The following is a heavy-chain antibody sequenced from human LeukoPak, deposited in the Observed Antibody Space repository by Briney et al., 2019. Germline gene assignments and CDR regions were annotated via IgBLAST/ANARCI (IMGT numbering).Heavy chain of an antibody. CDR2: IIPIFGIA. J-gene: IGHJ6*02. CDR1: GGTFSNYA. CDR3: ARDNCGGDCYSTYYYYYGMDV. Sequence: ASVKVSCKASGGTFSNYAISWVRQAPGQGLEWMGRIIPIFGIANYAQKFQGRVTITADKSTSTAYMELSSLRSEDTAVYYCARDNCGGDCYSTYYYYYGMDVWGQGTTVTVSS. V-gene: IGHV1-69*04. D-gene: IGHD2-21*02.